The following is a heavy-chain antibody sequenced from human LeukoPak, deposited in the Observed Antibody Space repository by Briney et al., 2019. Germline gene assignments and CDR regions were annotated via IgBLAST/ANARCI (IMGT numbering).Heavy chain of an antibody. CDR1: GGSISSSSYY. D-gene: IGHD2-21*02. V-gene: IGHV4-39*01. J-gene: IGHJ4*02. CDR2: IYYSGST. Sequence: SETLSLTCTVSGGSISSSSYYWGWIRLPPGKGLEWIGSIYYSGSTHYNPSLKSRVTLSVDTSKNQFSLKLSSVTAADTAVYSCARHGVTDYFFDYWGQGTLVTVSS. CDR3: ARHGVTDYFFDY.